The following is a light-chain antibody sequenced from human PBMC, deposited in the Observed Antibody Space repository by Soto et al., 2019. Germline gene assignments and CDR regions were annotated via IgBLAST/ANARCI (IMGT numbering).Light chain of an antibody. CDR3: SSYTDSTNYV. Sequence: QSAPTQPASVSGSPGQSITISCTGTSSDVGTRNFVSWYQQHPGKAPKLMIYQVTNRPSGVSNRFSGSKSGNTASLTISGLQAEDEADYYCSSYTDSTNYVFGTGTKVTVL. CDR2: QVT. J-gene: IGLJ1*01. V-gene: IGLV2-14*01. CDR1: SSDVGTRNF.